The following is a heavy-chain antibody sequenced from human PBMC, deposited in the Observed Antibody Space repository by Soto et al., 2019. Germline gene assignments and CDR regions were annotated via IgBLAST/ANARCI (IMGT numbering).Heavy chain of an antibody. CDR3: ARVKDYYDLPDY. V-gene: IGHV4-59*01. CDR1: GGSISSYD. CDR2: IYCSGST. Sequence: PSETLSLTCPVSGGSISSYDWSWIRQPPGKGLEWIGYIYCSGSTNYNPSLKSRVTISVDTSKNQFSLKLSSVTAADTAVYYCARVKDYYDLPDYWGQGTLVTVSS. J-gene: IGHJ4*02. D-gene: IGHD3-3*01.